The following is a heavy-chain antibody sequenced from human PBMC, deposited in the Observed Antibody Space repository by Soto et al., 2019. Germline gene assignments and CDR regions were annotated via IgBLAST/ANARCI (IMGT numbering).Heavy chain of an antibody. J-gene: IGHJ5*02. CDR2: INTDGSNT. CDR3: AREFCSGGNCYTYYFDP. D-gene: IGHD2-15*01. CDR1: GLTFNRYW. V-gene: IGHV3-74*01. Sequence: GGSLRLSCAASGLTFNRYWMHWVRHAPGKGLVWVSHINTDGSNTNYADSLKGRFTISRDNAKSTLFLQMNSLRDEDTSVYYCAREFCSGGNCYTYYFDPWGQGSPVTVSS.